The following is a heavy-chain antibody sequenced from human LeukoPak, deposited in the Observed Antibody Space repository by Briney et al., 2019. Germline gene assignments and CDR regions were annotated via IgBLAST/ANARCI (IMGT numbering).Heavy chain of an antibody. V-gene: IGHV3-48*03. Sequence: GGSLRLSCGASGLTFRNYDMNWVRQAPGKGLEWISYISDSGTTKNYADSVKGRFAVSRDNAKNSLYLQMNSLRAEDTAVYYCARDTEVTTDSSGGFDYWGQGTRVTVSS. J-gene: IGHJ4*02. D-gene: IGHD2-21*02. CDR2: ISDSGTTK. CDR1: GLTFRNYD. CDR3: ARDTEVTTDSSGGFDY.